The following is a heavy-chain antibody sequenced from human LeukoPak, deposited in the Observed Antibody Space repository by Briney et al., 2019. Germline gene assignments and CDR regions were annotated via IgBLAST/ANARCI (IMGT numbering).Heavy chain of an antibody. D-gene: IGHD6-13*01. Sequence: SSETLSLTCTVSGGSISSSSYYWGWIRQPPGKGLEWIGSIYYNGSTYYNPSLKSRVTISVDTSKNQFSLKLSSVTAADTAVYYCAREAGGSSWGSWFDPWGQGTLVTVSS. V-gene: IGHV4-39*07. J-gene: IGHJ5*02. CDR2: IYYNGST. CDR3: AREAGGSSWGSWFDP. CDR1: GGSISSSSYY.